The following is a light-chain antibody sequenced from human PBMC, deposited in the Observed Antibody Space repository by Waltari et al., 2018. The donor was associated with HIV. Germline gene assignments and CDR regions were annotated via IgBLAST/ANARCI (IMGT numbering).Light chain of an antibody. CDR1: SSRFGNNY. J-gene: IGLJ2*01. CDR3: GTWDNSLSAGF. V-gene: IGLV1-51*01. CDR2: DNN. Sequence: GSSSRFGNNYVSWYQQVPGTAPKLLIYDNNRRPSGIPDRFSGSKSGTSATLAITGLQTGDEADYYCGTWDNSLSAGFFGGGTKLTVL.